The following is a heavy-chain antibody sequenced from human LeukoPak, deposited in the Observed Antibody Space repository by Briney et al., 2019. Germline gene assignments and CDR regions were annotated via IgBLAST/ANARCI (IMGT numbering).Heavy chain of an antibody. CDR2: ISRSRSYI. CDR3: ARDYQYGYSTNWYHLAQIDY. CDR1: GFTFSNYT. Sequence: GGSLRLSCAASGFTFSNYTMNWVRQAPGKVREWVSSISRSRSYIFYADSVKGRFTVSRDNAKNSLYLQMNSLRAEDTAIYYCARDYQYGYSTNWYHLAQIDYWGQGTLVTVSS. J-gene: IGHJ4*02. D-gene: IGHD2/OR15-2a*01. V-gene: IGHV3-21*01.